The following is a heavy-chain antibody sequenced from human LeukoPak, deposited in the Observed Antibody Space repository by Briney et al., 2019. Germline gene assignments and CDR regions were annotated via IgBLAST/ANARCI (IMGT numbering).Heavy chain of an antibody. CDR2: IYYSGST. CDR1: GGSISSHY. D-gene: IGHD5-12*01. J-gene: IGHJ6*03. CDR3: ARAGSGYDYYYYYYMDV. V-gene: IGHV4-59*11. Sequence: SETLSLTCTVSGGSISSHYWSWIRQPPGKGLEWIGYIYYSGSTNDNPSLKSRVTISVDTSKNQFSLKLSSVTAADTAVYYCARAGSGYDYYYYYYMDVWGKGTTVTVSS.